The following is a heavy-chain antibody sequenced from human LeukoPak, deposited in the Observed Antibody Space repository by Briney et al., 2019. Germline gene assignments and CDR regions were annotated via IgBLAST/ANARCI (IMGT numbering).Heavy chain of an antibody. D-gene: IGHD3-10*01. CDR3: ARAGGYYYGSGSYGGNWFDP. CDR2: IYYSGST. V-gene: IGHV4-39*07. J-gene: IGHJ5*02. Sequence: PSETLSLTCTISGGSISSSSYYWGWIRQPPGKGLEWIRSIYYSGSTYYNPSLKSRVTISVDTSKNQFSLKLSSVTAADTAVYYCARAGGYYYGSGSYGGNWFDPWGQGTLVTVSS. CDR1: GGSISSSSYY.